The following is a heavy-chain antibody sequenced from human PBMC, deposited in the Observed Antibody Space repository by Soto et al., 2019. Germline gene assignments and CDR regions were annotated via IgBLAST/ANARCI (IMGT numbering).Heavy chain of an antibody. CDR3: ARDRDIVVVPAPHNWFDP. D-gene: IGHD2-2*01. Sequence: PGGSLRLSCAASGFTFVHYAMHWVRHSPGKGLEWVSFMSHNSNKIYYADSVKGRFTISRDNAKNSLYLQMNSLRAEDTAVYYCARDRDIVVVPAPHNWFDPWGQGTLVTVSS. CDR1: GFTFVHYA. V-gene: IGHV3-21*01. CDR2: MSHNSNKI. J-gene: IGHJ5*02.